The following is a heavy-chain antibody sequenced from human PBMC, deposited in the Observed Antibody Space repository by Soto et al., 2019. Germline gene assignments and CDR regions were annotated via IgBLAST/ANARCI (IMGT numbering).Heavy chain of an antibody. CDR3: ARQSPSYDSSSYFIPRQQINNFDI. J-gene: IGHJ3*02. D-gene: IGHD3-22*01. Sequence: SETLSLTCTVSGGSISSYYWSWIRQPAGKGLEWIGRIYTSGSTNYNPSLKSRVTMSVDTSKNQFSLKLSSVTAADTAVYYCARQSPSYDSSSYFIPRQQINNFDIWGQGTMVTVSS. V-gene: IGHV4-4*07. CDR2: IYTSGST. CDR1: GGSISSYY.